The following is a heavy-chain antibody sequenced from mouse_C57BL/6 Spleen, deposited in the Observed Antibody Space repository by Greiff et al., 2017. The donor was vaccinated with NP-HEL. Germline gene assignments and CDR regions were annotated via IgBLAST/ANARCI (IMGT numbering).Heavy chain of an antibody. D-gene: IGHD1-1*02. CDR1: GYTFTSYW. CDR3: ARCRGGNNFDD. J-gene: IGHJ2*01. V-gene: IGHV1-64*01. CDR2: IHPNSGST. Sequence: VQLQQPGAELVKPGASVKLSCKASGYTFTSYWMHWVKQRPGQGLEWIGMIHPNSGSTNYNEKFKSKATLTVDKSSSTAYMQLSSLTAEDSAVYYCARCRGGNNFDDWGQGTTLTVSS.